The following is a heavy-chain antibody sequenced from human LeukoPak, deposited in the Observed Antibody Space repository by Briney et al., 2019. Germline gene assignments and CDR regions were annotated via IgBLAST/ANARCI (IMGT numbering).Heavy chain of an antibody. V-gene: IGHV3-74*01. CDR2: INTDGSST. D-gene: IGHD3-10*01. J-gene: IGHJ4*02. Sequence: GGSLRLSCAASGFTFDDYAMHWVRQAPGKGLVWVSRINTDGSSTSYADSVKGRFTISRDNAKNTLYLQMNSLRAEDTAVYYCARDKEPYYHDYWGQETLVTVSS. CDR1: GFTFDDYA. CDR3: ARDKEPYYHDY.